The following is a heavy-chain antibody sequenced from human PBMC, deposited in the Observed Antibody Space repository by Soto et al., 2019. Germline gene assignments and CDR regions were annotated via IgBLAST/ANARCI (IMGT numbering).Heavy chain of an antibody. Sequence: EVQLLESGGGLVQPGGSLRLSCAASGFTFSSYAMSWVRQAPGKGLEWVSTISGSGGGIYYADSVKGRFTISRDNSKNTLDPQMNSLRAEDTAVYYCAKRNLVVRPPFDYWGQGTLVTVSS. CDR3: AKRNLVVRPPFDY. J-gene: IGHJ4*02. CDR2: ISGSGGGI. V-gene: IGHV3-23*01. CDR1: GFTFSSYA. D-gene: IGHD2-15*01.